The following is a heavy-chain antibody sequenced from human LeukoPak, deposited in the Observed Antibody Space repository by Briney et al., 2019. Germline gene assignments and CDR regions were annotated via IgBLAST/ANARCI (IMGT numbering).Heavy chain of an antibody. CDR2: IGTAADT. D-gene: IGHD1-1*01. CDR1: GFTFSSYD. J-gene: IGHJ3*02. Sequence: PGGSLRLSCAASGFTFSSYDMHWVRQATGKGLEWVSGIGTAADTYYLDSVKGRFTISRENAKNSLYLQMNSLRAGDTAVYYCARAHETGENAFDIWGQGTMVTVSS. V-gene: IGHV3-13*01. CDR3: ARAHETGENAFDI.